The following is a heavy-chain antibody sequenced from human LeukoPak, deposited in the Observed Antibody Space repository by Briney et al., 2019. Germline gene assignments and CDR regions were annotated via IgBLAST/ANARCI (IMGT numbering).Heavy chain of an antibody. D-gene: IGHD4-17*01. V-gene: IGHV4-59*01. CDR2: IYYSGST. CDR1: GGSISSYY. J-gene: IGHJ4*02. CDR3: ARAYGDYVDYFDY. Sequence: PSETLSLTCTVSGGSISSYYWSWIRQPPGKGLEWIGYIYYSGSTNYNPSLKSRVTISVDTSKNQFSLKLSSVTAADTAVYYCARAYGDYVDYFDYWGQGTLVTVSS.